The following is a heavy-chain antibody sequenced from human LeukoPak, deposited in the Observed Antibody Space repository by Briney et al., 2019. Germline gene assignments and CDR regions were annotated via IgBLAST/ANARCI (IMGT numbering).Heavy chain of an antibody. CDR2: INHSGST. D-gene: IGHD3-22*01. CDR1: GGSFSGYY. CDR3: ARLLYYDSSGYPNYYFDY. Sequence: SETLSLTCAVYGGSFSGYYWSWIRQPPGKGLEWIGEINHSGSTNYNPSLKSRVTISVDTSKSQFSLKLSSVTAADTAVYYCARLLYYDSSGYPNYYFDYWGQGTLVTVSS. V-gene: IGHV4-34*01. J-gene: IGHJ4*02.